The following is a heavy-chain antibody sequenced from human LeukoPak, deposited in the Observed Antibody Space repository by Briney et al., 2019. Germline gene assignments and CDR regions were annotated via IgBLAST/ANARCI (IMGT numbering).Heavy chain of an antibody. D-gene: IGHD4-17*01. CDR2: IQYRGNA. V-gene: IGHV4-59*07. Sequence: SDTLSLTCTVSVGSISPYYWTWIRQPPAKGLEWIGYIQYRGNADYNPSLQSRVSISVDTSNNQCSVRLSSGTAGDTAMYYCARVGSLTTFDWGQGTLVTVFS. CDR3: ARVGSLTTFD. J-gene: IGHJ1*01. CDR1: VGSISPYY.